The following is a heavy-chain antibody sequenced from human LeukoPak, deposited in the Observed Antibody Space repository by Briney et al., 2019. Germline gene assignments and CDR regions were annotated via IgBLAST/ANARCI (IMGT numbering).Heavy chain of an antibody. J-gene: IGHJ2*01. D-gene: IGHD3-10*01. V-gene: IGHV3-7*01. Sequence: GGSLRLSCAASGFTFSSHWMSWVRQAPGKGLEWVANIKQDGSEKYYVDSVKGRFTISRDNAKNSLYLQMNSLRAEDTAVYYCASWGYYYGSGSYYPNWYLDLWGRGTLVTVSS. CDR3: ASWGYYYGSGSYYPNWYLDL. CDR2: IKQDGSEK. CDR1: GFTFSSHW.